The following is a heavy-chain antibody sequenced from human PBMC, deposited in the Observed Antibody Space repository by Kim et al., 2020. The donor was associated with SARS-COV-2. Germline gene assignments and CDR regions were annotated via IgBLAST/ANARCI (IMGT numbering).Heavy chain of an antibody. CDR3: ARDLPVAGTKGAFDI. Sequence: QKFQGRVTMTRDTSISTAYMELSRLRSDDTAVYYCARDLPVAGTKGAFDIWGQGTMVTVSS. J-gene: IGHJ3*02. V-gene: IGHV1-2*02. D-gene: IGHD6-19*01.